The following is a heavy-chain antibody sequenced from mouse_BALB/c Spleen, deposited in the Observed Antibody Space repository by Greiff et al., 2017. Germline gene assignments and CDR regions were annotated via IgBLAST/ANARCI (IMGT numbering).Heavy chain of an antibody. CDR1: GYTFTSYW. J-gene: IGHJ4*01. Sequence: DVQLQESGTVLARPGASVKMSCKASGYTFTSYWMHWVKQRPGQGLEWIGAIYPGNSDTSYNQKFKGKAKLTAVTSTSTAYMELSSLTNEDSAVYYCTRFYYGSSLYAMDYWGQGTSVTVSS. CDR2: IYPGNSDT. CDR3: TRFYYGSSLYAMDY. D-gene: IGHD1-1*01. V-gene: IGHV1-5*01.